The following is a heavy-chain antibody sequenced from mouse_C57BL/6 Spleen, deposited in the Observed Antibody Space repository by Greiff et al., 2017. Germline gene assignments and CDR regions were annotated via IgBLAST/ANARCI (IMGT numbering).Heavy chain of an antibody. V-gene: IGHV5-4*01. CDR1: GFTFSSYA. CDR2: ISDGGSYT. J-gene: IGHJ4*01. CDR3: ARDRDGSSPYYAMDY. Sequence: EVKLMESGGGLVKPGGSLKLSCAASGFTFSSYAMSWVRQTPEKRLEWVATISDGGSYTYYPDNVKGRFTISRDNAKNNLYLQMSHLQSEDTAMYYCARDRDGSSPYYAMDYWGQGTSVTVSS. D-gene: IGHD1-1*01.